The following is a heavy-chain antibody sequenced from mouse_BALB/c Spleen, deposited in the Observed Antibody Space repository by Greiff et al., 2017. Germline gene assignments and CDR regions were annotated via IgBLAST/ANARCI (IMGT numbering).Heavy chain of an antibody. CDR2: ISSGGSYT. Sequence: EVHLVESGGDLVKPGGSLKLSCAASGFTFSSYGMSWVRQTPDKRLEWVATISSGGSYTYYPDSVKGRFTISRDNAKNTLYLQMSSLKSEDTAMYYCARQGGNWENAMDYWGQGTSVTVSS. CDR1: GFTFSSYG. J-gene: IGHJ4*01. CDR3: ARQGGNWENAMDY. D-gene: IGHD4-1*01. V-gene: IGHV5-6*01.